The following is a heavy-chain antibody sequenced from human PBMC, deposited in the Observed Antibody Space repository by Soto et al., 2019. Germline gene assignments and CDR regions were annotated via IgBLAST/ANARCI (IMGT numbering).Heavy chain of an antibody. J-gene: IGHJ4*02. D-gene: IGHD6-13*01. CDR1: GFTFSSYA. CDR2: ITDSGGDT. CDR3: AKGSASSRPYYFDY. V-gene: IGHV3-23*01. Sequence: GGSLRLSCAAAGFTFSSYAMSWVRQSPGKGLEWVSAITDSGGDTYHGDSVKGRFTISRDNSKNTLYLQMNGLKAEDTAVYYCAKGSASSRPYYFDYWGQGTLVTVSS.